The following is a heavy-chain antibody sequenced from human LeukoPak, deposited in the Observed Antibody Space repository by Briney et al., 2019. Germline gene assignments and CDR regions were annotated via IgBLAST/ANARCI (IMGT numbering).Heavy chain of an antibody. V-gene: IGHV3-20*04. D-gene: IGHD7-27*01. CDR3: AREQTGDDAFGI. Sequence: GGSLRLSCAASGFTFDDYGMSWVRQAPGKGLEWVSGVNWNGGSTGYADSVKGRFTISRDNAKNSLYLQMNSLRAEDMALYYCAREQTGDDAFGIWGQGTMVTVSS. CDR1: GFTFDDYG. J-gene: IGHJ3*02. CDR2: VNWNGGST.